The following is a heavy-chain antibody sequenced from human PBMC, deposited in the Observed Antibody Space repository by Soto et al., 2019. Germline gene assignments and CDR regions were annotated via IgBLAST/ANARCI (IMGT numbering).Heavy chain of an antibody. Sequence: SETLSLTCTVSGGSISSGDYYWSWIRQHPGKGLEWIGYIYYSGSTYYNPSLKSRVTISVDTSKNQFSLKLSSVTAADTAVYYCARRKIQLRYCSSTSCLYYFDYWGQGTLVTVSS. CDR1: GGSISSGDYY. CDR3: ARRKIQLRYCSSTSCLYYFDY. CDR2: IYYSGST. J-gene: IGHJ4*02. V-gene: IGHV4-31*03. D-gene: IGHD2-2*01.